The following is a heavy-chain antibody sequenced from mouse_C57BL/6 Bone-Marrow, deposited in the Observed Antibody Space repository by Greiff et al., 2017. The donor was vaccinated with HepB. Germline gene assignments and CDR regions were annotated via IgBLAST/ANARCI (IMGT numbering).Heavy chain of an antibody. CDR3: ASRDGNYDY. Sequence: EVKLMESGGGLVKPGGSLKLSCAASGFTFSDYGIHWVRQAPEKGLEWVAYISSGSSTIYYADTVKGRFTISRDNAKNTLFLQMTSLRSEDTAMYYCASRDGNYDYWGQGTTLTVSS. CDR2: ISSGSSTI. CDR1: GFTFSDYG. V-gene: IGHV5-17*01. J-gene: IGHJ2*01. D-gene: IGHD2-1*01.